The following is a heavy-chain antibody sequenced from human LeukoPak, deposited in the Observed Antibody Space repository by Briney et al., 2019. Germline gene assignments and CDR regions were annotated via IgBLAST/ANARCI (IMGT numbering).Heavy chain of an antibody. Sequence: PSETLSLTCTVSGGSISSGSYYWSWIRQPAGKGLEWIGRIYTSGSTNYNPSLKSRVTISVDTSKNQFSLKLSSVTAADTAVYYCVRAPGRDSGGIDYWGQGTLVTVSS. V-gene: IGHV4-61*02. CDR3: VRAPGRDSGGIDY. J-gene: IGHJ4*02. D-gene: IGHD3-3*01. CDR2: IYTSGST. CDR1: GGSISSGSYY.